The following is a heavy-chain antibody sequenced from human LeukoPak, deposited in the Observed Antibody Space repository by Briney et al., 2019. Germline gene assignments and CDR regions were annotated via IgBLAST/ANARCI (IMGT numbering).Heavy chain of an antibody. V-gene: IGHV4-4*07. Sequence: SETLSLTCTVSGGSLSSYYWRWVRQPAGKGLEWIGRIYTSGSTNYDPSLKSRVTISVDTSNNQFSLKLSSVTAADTAVYYCARELIFGVVDYWGQGTLVTVSS. CDR3: ARELIFGVVDY. CDR2: IYTSGST. CDR1: GGSLSSYY. J-gene: IGHJ4*02. D-gene: IGHD3-3*01.